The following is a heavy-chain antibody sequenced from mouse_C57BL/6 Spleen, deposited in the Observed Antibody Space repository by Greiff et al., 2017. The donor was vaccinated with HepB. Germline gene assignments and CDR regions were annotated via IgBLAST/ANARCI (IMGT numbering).Heavy chain of an antibody. Sequence: VQLQQPGAELVKPGASVKMSCKASGYTFTSYWITWVKQRPGQGLEWIGDIYPGSGSPNYNEKFKSKATLTVDTSSSTAYMQLSSLTSEDSAVYYGARTGEWLPYYFDYWGQGTTLTVSS. J-gene: IGHJ2*01. CDR2: IYPGSGSP. D-gene: IGHD2-2*01. V-gene: IGHV1-55*01. CDR1: GYTFTSYW. CDR3: ARTGEWLPYYFDY.